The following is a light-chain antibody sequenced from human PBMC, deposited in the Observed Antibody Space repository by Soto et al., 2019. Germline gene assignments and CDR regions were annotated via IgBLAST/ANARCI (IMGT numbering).Light chain of an antibody. CDR2: AAS. V-gene: IGKV3-20*01. CDR3: HQYGNSPWT. CDR1: QSVSSSY. Sequence: NVLTQSPGTLSLSPGERATLSCRASQSVSSSYLAWYQQKPGQAPRLLIFAASSRATGIPDRFSGSGSGTDFTLTISRLEPEDFGVYYCHQYGNSPWTFGQGTKVDIK. J-gene: IGKJ1*01.